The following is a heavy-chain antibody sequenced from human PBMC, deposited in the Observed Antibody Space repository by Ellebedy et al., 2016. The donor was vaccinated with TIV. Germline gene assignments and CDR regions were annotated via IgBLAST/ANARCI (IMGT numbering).Heavy chain of an antibody. D-gene: IGHD7-27*01. CDR1: GYSISSNYY. V-gene: IGHV4-38-2*02. J-gene: IGHJ4*02. Sequence: MPSETLSLTCTVSGYSISSNYYWDWIRQPPGKGLEWIGSIHYGGSTYHNPSLKSRVTISMDRSRTQFSLKLTSVTAADTAVYYCARAEGSGDTYNWGQGTLVTVSS. CDR2: IHYGGST. CDR3: ARAEGSGDTYN.